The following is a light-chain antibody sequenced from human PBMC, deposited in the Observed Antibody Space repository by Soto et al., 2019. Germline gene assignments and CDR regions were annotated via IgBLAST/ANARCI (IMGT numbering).Light chain of an antibody. J-gene: IGKJ2*01. Sequence: DIQMTQSPSSLSASVGDRVTITCRASQSISSYLNWYQQKPGKAPKLLIYAASSLQSGVPSRFSGRGSGTDFTLTISSLQPEDFATYYCQQSYSTPPYTLGQGTKLRSN. CDR2: AAS. CDR3: QQSYSTPPYT. CDR1: QSISSY. V-gene: IGKV1-39*01.